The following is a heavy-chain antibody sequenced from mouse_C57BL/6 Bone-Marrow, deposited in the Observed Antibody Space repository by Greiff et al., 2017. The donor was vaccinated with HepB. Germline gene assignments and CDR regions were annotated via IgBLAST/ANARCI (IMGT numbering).Heavy chain of an antibody. V-gene: IGHV1-55*01. Sequence: QVQLQQPGAELVKPGASVKMSCKASGYTFTSYWITWVKQRPGQGLEWIGDIYPGSGSTNYNEKFKSKATLTVDTSSSTAYMQISSLTSEDSAVYYCARGLYYDYDAWYFDVWGTGTTVTVSS. CDR3: ARGLYYDYDAWYFDV. CDR1: GYTFTSYW. D-gene: IGHD2-4*01. J-gene: IGHJ1*03. CDR2: IYPGSGST.